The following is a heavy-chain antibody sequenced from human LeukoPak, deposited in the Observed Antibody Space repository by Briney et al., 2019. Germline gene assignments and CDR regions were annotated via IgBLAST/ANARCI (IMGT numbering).Heavy chain of an antibody. CDR1: GFTFSAYG. J-gene: IGHJ4*02. CDR2: VSHDGHTK. Sequence: GGSLRLSCAASGFTFSAYGMHWVRQVPVKGLQWVAVVSHDGHTKYYEDSVKGRFTISRDNSKNTLSLQMNSLRPDDTGVYFCAKEAATSQIDYWGQGTLVTVS. V-gene: IGHV3-30*18. CDR3: AKEAATSQIDY. D-gene: IGHD6-25*01.